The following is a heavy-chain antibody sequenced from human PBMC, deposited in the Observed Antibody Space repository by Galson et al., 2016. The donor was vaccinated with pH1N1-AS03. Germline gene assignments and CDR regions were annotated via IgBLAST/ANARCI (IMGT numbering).Heavy chain of an antibody. J-gene: IGHJ3*01. Sequence: LSLTCTVSGGSISSNNYLWSWVRQPPGKGLEWIGHIYYTGSAYYNPSLESRVTISVDTSKNQFSLRLNSVTAADTAVYYCAREVIEMTTSDAFDFWGQGTMVTASS. V-gene: IGHV4-30-4*01. CDR3: AREVIEMTTSDAFDF. CDR2: IYYTGSA. D-gene: IGHD5-24*01. CDR1: GGSISSNNYL.